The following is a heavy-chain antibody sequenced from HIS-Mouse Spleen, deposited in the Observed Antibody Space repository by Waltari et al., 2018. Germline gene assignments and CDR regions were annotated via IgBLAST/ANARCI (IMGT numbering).Heavy chain of an antibody. D-gene: IGHD6-13*01. J-gene: IGHJ5*02. CDR3: FFGPRIAAAGREGNWFDP. Sequence: QVQLVESGGGVVQPGRSLRLSCAASGFTFSSYAIHWVRQAPGKGLEWVAVISYDGSNKYYADSVKGRFTISRDNSKNTLYLQMNSLRAEDTAVYYCFFGPRIAAAGREGNWFDPWGQGTLVTVSS. CDR1: GFTFSSYA. V-gene: IGHV3-30*04. CDR2: ISYDGSNK.